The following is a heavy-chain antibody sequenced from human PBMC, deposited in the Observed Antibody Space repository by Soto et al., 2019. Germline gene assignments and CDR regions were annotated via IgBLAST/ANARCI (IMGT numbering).Heavy chain of an antibody. CDR2: MNPNSGNT. Sequence: ASVKVSCKASGYTFTSYDINWVRQATGQGLEWMGWMNPNSGNTGYAQKFQGRVTMTRNTSISTAYMELSSLRSEDTAVYYGARGSQTYYDFWSGYYAFDYGGRGTLVTVSS. CDR1: GYTFTSYD. CDR3: ARGSQTYYDFWSGYYAFDY. D-gene: IGHD3-3*01. J-gene: IGHJ4*02. V-gene: IGHV1-8*01.